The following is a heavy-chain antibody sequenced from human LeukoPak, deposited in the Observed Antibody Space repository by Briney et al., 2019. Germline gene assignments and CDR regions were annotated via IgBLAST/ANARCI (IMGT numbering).Heavy chain of an antibody. V-gene: IGHV5-51*01. Sequence: GESLKISCKGSGYSFSSYWIAWVRQMPGKGLEWMGIIYPADSDTRYSPSFQGQVTISADKSIRTALLQWSRLKASDTATYYCGRLLGSGSIIWFDPWGQGTLLTVSS. CDR2: IYPADSDT. CDR1: GYSFSSYW. CDR3: GRLLGSGSIIWFDP. D-gene: IGHD6-25*01. J-gene: IGHJ5*02.